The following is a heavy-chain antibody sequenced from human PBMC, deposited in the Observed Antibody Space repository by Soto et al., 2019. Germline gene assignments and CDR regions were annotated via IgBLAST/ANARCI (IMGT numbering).Heavy chain of an antibody. CDR3: AKDLGTYGPTWIDA. Sequence: EVQLLESGGGLVQPGGSLRLSCAASGFTFSSYAMSWVRQTPGKGLEWVSTLSGSGGTTYYADSVKGQFTISRDNSKITLFLQMNSLRAEDTAVYYCAKDLGTYGPTWIDAWGQGTLVTVSS. J-gene: IGHJ5*02. V-gene: IGHV3-23*01. CDR2: LSGSGGTT. CDR1: GFTFSSYA. D-gene: IGHD3-10*01.